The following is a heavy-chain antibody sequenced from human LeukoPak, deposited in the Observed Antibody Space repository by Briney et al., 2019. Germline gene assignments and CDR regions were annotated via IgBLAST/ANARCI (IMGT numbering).Heavy chain of an antibody. CDR1: GYTFTSYG. CDR2: ISAYNGNT. V-gene: IGHV1-18*01. J-gene: IGHJ4*02. CDR3: ARWGGYDYVWGSYQPDL. D-gene: IGHD3-16*02. Sequence: ASVKVSCKASGYTFTSYGISWVRQAPGQGLEWMGWISAYNGNTNYAQKLQGRVTMTTDTSTSTAYMELRSLRSDDTAVYYCARWGGYDYVWGSYQPDLWGQGTLVTVSS.